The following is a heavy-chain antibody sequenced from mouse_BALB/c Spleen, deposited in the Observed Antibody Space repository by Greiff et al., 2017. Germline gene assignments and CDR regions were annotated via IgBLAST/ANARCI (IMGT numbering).Heavy chain of an antibody. Sequence: EVQLVESGGDLVKPGGSLKLSCAASGFTFSSYGMSWVRQTPDKRLEWVATISSGGSYTYYPDSVKGRFTISRDNAKNTLYLQMSSLKSEDTAMYYCARHGVTTANAMDYWGQGTSVTVSS. CDR3: ARHGVTTANAMDY. CDR1: GFTFSSYG. V-gene: IGHV5-6*01. J-gene: IGHJ4*01. CDR2: ISSGGSYT. D-gene: IGHD1-2*01.